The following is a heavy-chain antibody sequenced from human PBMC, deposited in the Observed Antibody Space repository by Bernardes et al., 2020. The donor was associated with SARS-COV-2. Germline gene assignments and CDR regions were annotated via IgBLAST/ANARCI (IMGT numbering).Heavy chain of an antibody. CDR1: GFTFSSYA. D-gene: IGHD2-21*02. J-gene: IGHJ4*02. Sequence: GGSLRLSCAASGFTFSSYAMSWVRQAPGKGPEFVSAIGAGGGVRNYADSVKGRFTISRDNSKNTVSLQMNSLRGEDTALYYCARGNYCHRVDCYSVFDFWSQGAMVTGS. CDR3: ARGNYCHRVDCYSVFDF. V-gene: IGHV3-23*01. CDR2: IGAGGGVR.